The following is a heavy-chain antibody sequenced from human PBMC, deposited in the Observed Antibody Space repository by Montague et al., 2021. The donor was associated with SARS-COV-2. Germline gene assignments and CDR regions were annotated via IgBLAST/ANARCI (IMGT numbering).Heavy chain of an antibody. CDR1: GFAVSSNY. J-gene: IGHJ4*02. D-gene: IGHD2-21*01. Sequence: SLRLSCPASGFAVSSNYMSWVRQAPGKGLEWVSVIYSGGSTYYADSVKGRFTISRDNSKNTLYLQMNSLRAEDTAVYYCARIPYGDVIWGQGTLVTVSS. CDR3: ARIPYGDVI. CDR2: IYSGGST. V-gene: IGHV3-53*01.